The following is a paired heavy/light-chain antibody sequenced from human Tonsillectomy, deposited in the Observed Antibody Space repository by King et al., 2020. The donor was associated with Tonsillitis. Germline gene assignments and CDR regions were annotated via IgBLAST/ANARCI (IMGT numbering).Light chain of an antibody. CDR3: QQTYATPLYS. CDR2: ASS. J-gene: IGKJ2*03. CDR1: QTVGTY. Sequence: DIQMTQSPSSLSASVGDRVTITCRASQTVGTYLNWYQQKLGKAPKLLIYASSSLHSGVPSRFSGSGSGTDFTLTISSLQPEDFATYFCQQTYATPLYSFGQGTRLES. V-gene: IGKV1-39*01.
Heavy chain of an antibody. J-gene: IGHJ4*02. V-gene: IGHV3-49*05. CDR3: TREQRRFGQGLYFDF. Sequence: EVQLGESGGALVKPGRSLRLSCTTSGFIFGDYVIDWFRQAPGKGLEWVGFIRHKGFGGATEYAASVEGRFSISRDDSKGIAYLQMNSLKTEDTAVYYCTREQRRFGQGLYFDFWGQGTLVTVSS. D-gene: IGHD3-16*01. CDR2: IRHKGFGGAT. CDR1: GFIFGDYV.